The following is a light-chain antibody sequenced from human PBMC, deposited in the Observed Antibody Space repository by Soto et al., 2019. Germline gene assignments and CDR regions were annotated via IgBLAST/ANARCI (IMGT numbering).Light chain of an antibody. Sequence: EIVLTQSPATLSLSPGEKATLSCRASQSVSSSLAWFQHKPGEAPRILIYDASNRATGIPARFSGSGSGTDFTLTSSSLAPEDFAVYYCQQRSNWPRTFGQGNKLEIK. CDR2: DAS. J-gene: IGKJ2*01. CDR1: QSVSSS. V-gene: IGKV3-11*01. CDR3: QQRSNWPRT.